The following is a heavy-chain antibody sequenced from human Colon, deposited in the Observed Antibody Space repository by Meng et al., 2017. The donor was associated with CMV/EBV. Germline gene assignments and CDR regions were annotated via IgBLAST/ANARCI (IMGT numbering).Heavy chain of an antibody. CDR3: VTEYPHACWFDS. Sequence: QVQLVQSGAEVKKPGASVKISCKTSGFPFSSYFMHWVPQVPGQGLEYMGIIKPNDGSTGYAQNYQGRVTRTMDTTTGTVYLELTSLRSDDTSQYYCVTEYPHACWFDSCAQATLVTVSS. V-gene: IGHV1-46*01. CDR1: GFPFSSYF. CDR2: IKPNDGST. J-gene: IGHJ5*01.